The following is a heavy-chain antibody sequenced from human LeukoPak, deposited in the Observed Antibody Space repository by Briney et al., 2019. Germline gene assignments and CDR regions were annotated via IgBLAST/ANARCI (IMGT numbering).Heavy chain of an antibody. CDR2: IYQSGST. CDR1: GGSINSGGYY. D-gene: IGHD5-24*01. Sequence: NPSQTLSLTCTVSGGSINSGGYYWSWIRQPPGKGLEWTGYIYQSGSTYYNPSLKSRVTISVDRSKNQFSLKLSSVTAADTAVYYCARRPRPSDGRMNFDYWGQGTLVTVS. J-gene: IGHJ4*02. V-gene: IGHV4-30-2*01. CDR3: ARRPRPSDGRMNFDY.